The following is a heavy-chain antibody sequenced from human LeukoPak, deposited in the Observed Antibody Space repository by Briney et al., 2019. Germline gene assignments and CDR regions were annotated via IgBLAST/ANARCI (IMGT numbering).Heavy chain of an antibody. CDR3: ARDPGRYYMDV. CDR1: GFILRSYG. V-gene: IGHV3-33*01. D-gene: IGHD1-14*01. J-gene: IGHJ6*03. Sequence: GRSLRLSCAASGFILRSYGMHWVRQARAKGLEWVAVIWYEGSNKYYANSVKGRFTISRDNSKNTLYLQMNSLRAEDTAVYYCARDPGRYYMDVWGKGTTVTVSS. CDR2: IWYEGSNK.